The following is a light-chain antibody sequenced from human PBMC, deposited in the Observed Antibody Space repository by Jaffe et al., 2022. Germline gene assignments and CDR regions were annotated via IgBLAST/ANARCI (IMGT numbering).Light chain of an antibody. V-gene: IGLV3-21*04. Sequence: SYVLTQPPSVSVAPGKTARITCGGNNIGSKSVHWYQQKPGQAPVLVIYYDSDRPSGIPERFSGSNSGNTATLTISRVEAGDEADYYCQVWDSSSDHPEDVFGTGTKVTVL. J-gene: IGLJ1*01. CDR2: YDS. CDR3: QVWDSSSDHPEDV. CDR1: NIGSKS.